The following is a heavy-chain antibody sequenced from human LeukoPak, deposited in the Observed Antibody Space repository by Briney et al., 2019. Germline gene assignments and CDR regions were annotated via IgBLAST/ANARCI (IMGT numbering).Heavy chain of an antibody. D-gene: IGHD5-18*01. CDR1: GFTFGSYG. CDR2: IRYDGSNK. CDR3: AKAPIYSYGRSYFDY. V-gene: IGHV3-30*02. J-gene: IGHJ4*02. Sequence: HPGGSLGLSCAASGFTFGSYGMHWVRQAPGKGLEWVAFIRYDGSNKYYADSVKGRFTISRDNSKNTLYLQMNSLRAEDTAVYYCAKAPIYSYGRSYFDYWGQGTLVTVSS.